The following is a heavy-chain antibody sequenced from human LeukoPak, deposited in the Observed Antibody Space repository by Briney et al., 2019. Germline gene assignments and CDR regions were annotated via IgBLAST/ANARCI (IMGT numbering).Heavy chain of an antibody. Sequence: QPGGSLRLSCAASGFTFSSYAMSWVRQAPGKGLEWVSAISGSGGSTYYADSVKGRFTISRDNSKNTLYLQMNSLRAEDTAVHYCAKEGIIAAAAPEYFQHWGQGTLVTVSS. D-gene: IGHD6-13*01. V-gene: IGHV3-23*01. CDR1: GFTFSSYA. CDR2: ISGSGGST. J-gene: IGHJ1*01. CDR3: AKEGIIAAAAPEYFQH.